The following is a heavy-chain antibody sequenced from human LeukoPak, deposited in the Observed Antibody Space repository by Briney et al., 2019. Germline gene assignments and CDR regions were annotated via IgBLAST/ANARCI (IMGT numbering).Heavy chain of an antibody. J-gene: IGHJ4*02. V-gene: IGHV3-49*04. CDR2: IRSKPYGGTT. Sequence: QTGGSLRLSCTASGFTFGDYVMSWVRQAPVKGLEWVGFIRSKPYGGTTEYAASVKGRFIISRDDSKTIAYLQMNSLKSEDTAVYYCTTGSATGTGSGYWGQGTLVTVSS. D-gene: IGHD6-13*01. CDR1: GFTFGDYV. CDR3: TTGSATGTGSGY.